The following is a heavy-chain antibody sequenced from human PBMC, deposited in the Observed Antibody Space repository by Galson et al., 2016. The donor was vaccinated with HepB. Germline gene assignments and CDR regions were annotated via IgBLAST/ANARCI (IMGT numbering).Heavy chain of an antibody. CDR2: VSYDGYSK. Sequence: SLRLSCAASGFFFNNYGMHWVRQAPGKGLAWVAVVSYDGYSKYYADSVKGRFTISRDNSKTTMYLQMNSLRVEDTAVYYCAKGGFRLLDTWGQGTLVTVSS. CDR1: GFFFNNYG. J-gene: IGHJ5*02. CDR3: AKGGFRLLDT. D-gene: IGHD3-10*01. V-gene: IGHV3-30*18.